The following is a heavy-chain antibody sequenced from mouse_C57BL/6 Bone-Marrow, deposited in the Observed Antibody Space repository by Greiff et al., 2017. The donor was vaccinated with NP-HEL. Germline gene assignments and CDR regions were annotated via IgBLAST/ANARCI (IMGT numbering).Heavy chain of an antibody. D-gene: IGHD1-1*01. CDR2: IDPSDSYT. Sequence: VQLQQPGAELVKPGASVKLSCKASGYTFTSYWMQWVKQRPGQGLEWIGEIDPSDSYTNYNQKFKGKATLTVDTSSSTAYMQLSSLTSEDSAVYYCAREDYYYGSLWYFDVWGIGTTVTVSS. V-gene: IGHV1-50*01. J-gene: IGHJ1*03. CDR1: GYTFTSYW. CDR3: AREDYYYGSLWYFDV.